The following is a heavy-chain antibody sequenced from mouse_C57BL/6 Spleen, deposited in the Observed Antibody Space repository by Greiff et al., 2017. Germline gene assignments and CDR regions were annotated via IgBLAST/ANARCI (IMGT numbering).Heavy chain of an antibody. CDR1: GFSLTSYA. CDR3: ARSNYGYFDY. D-gene: IGHD2-1*01. Sequence: QVQLQQSGPGLVAPSQSLSITCTVSGFSLTSYAISWVRQPPGKGLEWLGVIWTDGGTNYNSALKSRLSISKDNSKSQVFLKMNSLQTDDTARYYCARSNYGYFDYWGQGTTLTVSS. CDR2: IWTDGGT. V-gene: IGHV2-9-1*01. J-gene: IGHJ2*01.